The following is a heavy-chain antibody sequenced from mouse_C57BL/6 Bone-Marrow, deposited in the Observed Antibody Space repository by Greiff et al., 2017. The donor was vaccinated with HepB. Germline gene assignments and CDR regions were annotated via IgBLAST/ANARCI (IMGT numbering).Heavy chain of an antibody. D-gene: IGHD2-3*01. CDR1: GFTFSSYA. Sequence: EVKFEESGGGLVKPGGSLKLSCAASGFTFSSYAMSWVRQTPEKRLEWVATISDGGSYTYYPDNVKGRFTISRDNAKNNLYLQMSHLKSEDTAMYYCARGSDGYYGYFDVWGTGTTVTVSS. CDR2: ISDGGSYT. J-gene: IGHJ1*03. V-gene: IGHV5-4*03. CDR3: ARGSDGYYGYFDV.